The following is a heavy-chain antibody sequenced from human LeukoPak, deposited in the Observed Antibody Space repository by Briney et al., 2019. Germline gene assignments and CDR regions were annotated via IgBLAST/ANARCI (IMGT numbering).Heavy chain of an antibody. J-gene: IGHJ4*02. CDR3: AKDELAAAGPPDY. CDR1: GFTFSSYA. V-gene: IGHV3-23*01. CDR2: ISGSGGST. D-gene: IGHD6-13*01. Sequence: GGSLRLSCAASGFTFSSYAMSWVRQAPGKGLEWVSAISGSGGSTYYADSVKGRFTISRDNSKNTLYLQMNSLRVGDTAVYYCAKDELAAAGPPDYWGQGTLVTVSS.